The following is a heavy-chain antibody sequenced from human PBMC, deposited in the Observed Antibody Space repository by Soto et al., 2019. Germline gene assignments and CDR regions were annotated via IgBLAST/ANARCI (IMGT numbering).Heavy chain of an antibody. Sequence: QVQLVQSGAEVKKPGASVKVSCKASGYTFTSYAMHWVRQAPGQRLEWMGWINAGNGNTKYSQKFQGRVTITRDTSASTAYMELSSLRSEDTAVYYCARVRPAGVGVYYYYMDVWGKGTTVTVSS. D-gene: IGHD2-2*01. CDR2: INAGNGNT. CDR3: ARVRPAGVGVYYYYMDV. J-gene: IGHJ6*03. CDR1: GYTFTSYA. V-gene: IGHV1-3*01.